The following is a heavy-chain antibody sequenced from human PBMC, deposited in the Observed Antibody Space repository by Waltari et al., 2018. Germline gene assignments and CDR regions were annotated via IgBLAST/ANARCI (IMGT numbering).Heavy chain of an antibody. CDR1: GGSISSYY. Sequence: QVQLQESGPGLVKPSETLSLTCTVSGGSISSYYWSWIRQPPGKGLEWIGYIYYSGSTNYNPSRKSRVTISVDTSKNQFSLKLSSVTAADTAVYYCARDSEDSSGYYYRGAFDIWGQGTMVTVSS. D-gene: IGHD3-22*01. CDR2: IYYSGST. V-gene: IGHV4-59*01. J-gene: IGHJ3*02. CDR3: ARDSEDSSGYYYRGAFDI.